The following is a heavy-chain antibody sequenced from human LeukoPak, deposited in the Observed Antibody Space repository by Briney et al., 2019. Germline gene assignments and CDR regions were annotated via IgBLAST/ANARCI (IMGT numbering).Heavy chain of an antibody. CDR3: ARGPGGRSGYYPLEDYYYYYYMDV. CDR1: GYTFTSYG. D-gene: IGHD3-22*01. Sequence: ASVKVSCKASGYTFTSYGINWVRQAPGQGLERMGWIRVYNGNTNYAQKLQGRVTMTTDTSTSTAYMELRSLRSDDTAVYYCARGPGGRSGYYPLEDYYYYYYMDVWGKGTTVTVSS. V-gene: IGHV1-18*01. CDR2: IRVYNGNT. J-gene: IGHJ6*03.